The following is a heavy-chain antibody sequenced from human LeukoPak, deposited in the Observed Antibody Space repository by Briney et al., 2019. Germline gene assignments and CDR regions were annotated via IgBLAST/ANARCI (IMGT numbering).Heavy chain of an antibody. Sequence: PGGSLRLSRAASGVTFRNYGVHWVRQAPGKGLEWVAFMWIDGSNYYADSVKGRFTISRDNSKNTLYLQMNSLRPEDTAVYYCAKDGNWGFDYWGQGTLVSVS. J-gene: IGHJ4*02. CDR2: MWIDGSN. CDR3: AKDGNWGFDY. D-gene: IGHD7-27*01. V-gene: IGHV3-30*02. CDR1: GVTFRNYG.